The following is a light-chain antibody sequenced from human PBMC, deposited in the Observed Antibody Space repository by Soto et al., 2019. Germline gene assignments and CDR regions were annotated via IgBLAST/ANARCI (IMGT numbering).Light chain of an antibody. V-gene: IGKV1-39*01. CDR3: QQSYTTPWT. CDR1: QSISRY. J-gene: IGKJ1*01. Sequence: DIQMTQSPSSLSASVGDRVTIACRASQSISRYLTWYQQKPGKAPKLLIHDASILQSGVPSRFSGSGSETDLNFTISSLQPEDFATYSCQQSYTTPWTFGQGTKVEIK. CDR2: DAS.